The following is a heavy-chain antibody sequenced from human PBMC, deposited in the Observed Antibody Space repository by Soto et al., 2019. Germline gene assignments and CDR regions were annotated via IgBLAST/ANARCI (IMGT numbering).Heavy chain of an antibody. CDR3: ATSQRPGYPPPS. J-gene: IGHJ4*02. D-gene: IGHD6-25*01. V-gene: IGHV4-34*01. CDR2: INHSGST. Sequence: SETLSLPCAVYGGSFKGYYWSWIRQPPGKELEWIGEINHSGSTNYNPSLKSRVTISVDTSKNQFSLKLSSVTAADTAVYYCATSQRPGYPPPSCGQGTLVTVSS. CDR1: GGSFKGYY.